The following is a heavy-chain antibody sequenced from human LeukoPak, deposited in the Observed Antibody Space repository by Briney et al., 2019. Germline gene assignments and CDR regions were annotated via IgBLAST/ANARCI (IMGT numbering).Heavy chain of an antibody. J-gene: IGHJ4*02. CDR2: MYYSGST. D-gene: IGHD5-18*01. Sequence: PSETLSLTCTVSGGSISSYYWSWIRRPPGKGLEWIASMYYSGSTTYNPSLKSRVTILVDTSKNQFSLKLSSVTAAGTAVYYCARGVAGAYRLWSYYFDYWGQGTLVTISS. CDR1: GGSISSYY. CDR3: ARGVAGAYRLWSYYFDY. V-gene: IGHV4-59*01.